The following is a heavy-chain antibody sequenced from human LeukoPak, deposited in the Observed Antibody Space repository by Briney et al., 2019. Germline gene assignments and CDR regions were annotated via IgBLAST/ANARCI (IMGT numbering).Heavy chain of an antibody. CDR2: IYYSGST. D-gene: IGHD6-13*01. CDR3: ASYSSSLEYFQQ. V-gene: IGHV4-59*01. J-gene: IGHJ1*01. Sequence: SETLSLTCTVSVGSMRGYYWSWMRQPPGKGLEWIGYIYYSGSTNYNPSLKSRVAISVDTSKSQLSLKLRSVTAADTAVYYCASYSSSLEYFQQWGQGTLVTVSS. CDR1: VGSMRGYY.